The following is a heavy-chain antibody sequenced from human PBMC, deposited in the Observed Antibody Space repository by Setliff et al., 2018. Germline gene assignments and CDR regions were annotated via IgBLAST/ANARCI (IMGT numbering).Heavy chain of an antibody. Sequence: GASVKVSCKASGYTFTDDYMYWVKQAPGKGLEWMGRIDPEDGKTVYAEKFQGRVIISADTSIDTVYLEIDSLRSEDTAVYYCAFRGGYIYGLDNWGQGTLVTVSS. J-gene: IGHJ4*02. CDR3: AFRGGYIYGLDN. CDR2: IDPEDGKT. V-gene: IGHV1-69-2*01. CDR1: GYTFTDDY. D-gene: IGHD5-18*01.